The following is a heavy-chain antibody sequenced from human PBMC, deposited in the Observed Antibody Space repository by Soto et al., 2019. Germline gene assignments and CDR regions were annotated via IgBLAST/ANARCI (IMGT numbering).Heavy chain of an antibody. J-gene: IGHJ4*02. Sequence: EVQLVESGGGLVKPGGSLRLSCAASGFTFSNAWMSWVRQAPGKGLEWVGRIKSKVDDGTTGYAAPVKGRFTISRDDSKKTLYLQMNSLKAEDTAVYYCTPEPSGRDGCNWPFDYWGQGTQVTFSS. CDR1: GFTFSNAW. D-gene: IGHD6-19*01. V-gene: IGHV3-15*01. CDR3: TPEPSGRDGCNWPFDY. CDR2: IKSKVDDGTT.